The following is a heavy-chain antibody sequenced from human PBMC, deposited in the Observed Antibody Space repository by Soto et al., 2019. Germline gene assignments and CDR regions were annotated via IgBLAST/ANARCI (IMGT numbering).Heavy chain of an antibody. V-gene: IGHV4-39*01. J-gene: IGHJ4*01. CDR1: GCSISSSSYY. D-gene: IGHD5-12*01. CDR2: IYDSGNT. Sequence: SETLSLTCTVSGCSISSSSYYWVWIRQPPGKGLESIGSIYDSGNTYDNPSLKRRVIISVNTTNNQYSQKLSSVNAADTAVYYCARHFPLRGVYSGYDTDFDYWGQGTLVNVSS. CDR3: ARHFPLRGVYSGYDTDFDY.